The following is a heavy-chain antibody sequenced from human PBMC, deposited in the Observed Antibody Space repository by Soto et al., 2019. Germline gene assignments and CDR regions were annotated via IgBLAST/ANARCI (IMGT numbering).Heavy chain of an antibody. D-gene: IGHD3-10*01. V-gene: IGHV1-8*01. CDR1: GYTFPSYD. CDR3: AREHYGNSAWFDP. Sequence: QVQLVQSGAEVKKPGASVKVSCKASGYTFPSYDINWVRQATGQGLEWMGWMNPNSGNTDYAQKFQGRVTXTXNXXISTAYMELSSLRSEDTAVYYCAREHYGNSAWFDPWGQGTLVTVSS. J-gene: IGHJ5*02. CDR2: MNPNSGNT.